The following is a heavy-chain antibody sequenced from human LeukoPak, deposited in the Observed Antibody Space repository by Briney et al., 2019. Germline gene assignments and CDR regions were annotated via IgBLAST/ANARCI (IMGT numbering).Heavy chain of an antibody. J-gene: IGHJ4*02. D-gene: IGHD6-6*01. V-gene: IGHV3-7*01. CDR1: GFTFSNYW. Sequence: PGGSLRLSCAASGFTFSNYWMTWVRQAPGKGLEWVANIKQDGSTKYYVDSVKGRFTISRDNAKNSVCLQVNSLTAEDTALYYCARIGYSSSSLDYWGQGTLVTFSS. CDR2: IKQDGSTK. CDR3: ARIGYSSSSLDY.